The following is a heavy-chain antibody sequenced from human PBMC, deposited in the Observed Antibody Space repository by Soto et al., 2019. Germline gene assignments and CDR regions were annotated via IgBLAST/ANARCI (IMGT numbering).Heavy chain of an antibody. CDR2: IIHSGST. Sequence: SETLSLTCAVYGGSFSGYYWSWIRQPPGKGLEWIGEIIHSGSTNYNPSLKSRVTISVDTSKNQFSLKLSSVTAADTAVYYCTRLRNPRVVYHYAMDVWGQGTTVTVSS. CDR1: GGSFSGYY. CDR3: TRLRNPRVVYHYAMDV. V-gene: IGHV4-34*12. D-gene: IGHD1-1*01. J-gene: IGHJ6*02.